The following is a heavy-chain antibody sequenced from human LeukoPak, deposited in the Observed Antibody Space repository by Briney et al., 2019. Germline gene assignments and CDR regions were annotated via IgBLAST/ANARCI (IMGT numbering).Heavy chain of an antibody. D-gene: IGHD3-22*01. CDR3: ARLGDSSGYYDY. Sequence: PGGSLRLSCAGSGFMFSNYWMSWVRQAPGKGLEWVANINQDGSDEHYVDSVKGRFTTSRDSAKNSLYLQMNSLTAEDTAVYYCARLGDSSGYYDYWGQGTLVTVSS. V-gene: IGHV3-7*01. J-gene: IGHJ4*02. CDR2: INQDGSDE. CDR1: GFMFSNYW.